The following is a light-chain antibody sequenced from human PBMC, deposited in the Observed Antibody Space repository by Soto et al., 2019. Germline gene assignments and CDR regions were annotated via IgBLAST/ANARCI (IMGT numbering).Light chain of an antibody. CDR2: KVS. Sequence: DIHVTQSPSTLSASVGDRVTITCRASQSIDTWLAWYQQKPGEVPKVLIYKVSNLQRGVPSRFSGSGSGTEFTLTISGLQPDDFATYYCQHYKFFPWTFGQGTKV. J-gene: IGKJ1*01. CDR1: QSIDTW. V-gene: IGKV1-5*03. CDR3: QHYKFFPWT.